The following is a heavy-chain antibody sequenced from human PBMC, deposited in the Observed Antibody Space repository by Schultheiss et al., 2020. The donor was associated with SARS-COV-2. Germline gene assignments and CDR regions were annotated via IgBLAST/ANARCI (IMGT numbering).Heavy chain of an antibody. D-gene: IGHD6-6*01. CDR3: ARLHIAARPYWYFDL. CDR1: GYSISSGYY. V-gene: IGHV4-38-2*01. J-gene: IGHJ2*01. Sequence: SETLSLTCAVSGYSISSGYYWGWIRQPPGKGLEWIGSIYHSGSTYYNPSLKSRVTISVDTSKNQFSLKLSSVTAADTAVYYCARLHIAARPYWYFDLWGRGTLVTVSS. CDR2: IYHSGST.